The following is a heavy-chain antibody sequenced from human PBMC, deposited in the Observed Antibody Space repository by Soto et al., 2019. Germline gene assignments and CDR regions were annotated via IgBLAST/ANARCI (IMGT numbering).Heavy chain of an antibody. CDR1: GFTFTSYS. J-gene: IGHJ4*02. Sequence: PGGSLRLSCAASGFTFTSYSMNWVRQAPGKGLEWVSYITSTSGTIFYTDSEKGRFTISRDNAKNSLYQQMNSLRDEDTAVYYCVRDLNWALDYWGLGILVTVSS. CDR2: ITSTSGTI. D-gene: IGHD1-1*01. CDR3: VRDLNWALDY. V-gene: IGHV3-48*02.